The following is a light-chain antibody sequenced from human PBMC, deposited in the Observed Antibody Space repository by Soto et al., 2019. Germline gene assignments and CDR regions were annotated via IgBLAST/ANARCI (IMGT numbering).Light chain of an antibody. CDR1: QSVNSN. CDR3: QQYNNWPFT. CDR2: GAS. Sequence: EIVMTQSPATLSVSPGERATLSCRARQSVNSNLAWYQQKPGQAPRLLIYGASTRATGIRARFRGSGSGTATALTNSSLHSEDFAVYYCQQYNNWPFTFGPGTKVDIK. V-gene: IGKV3D-15*01. J-gene: IGKJ3*01.